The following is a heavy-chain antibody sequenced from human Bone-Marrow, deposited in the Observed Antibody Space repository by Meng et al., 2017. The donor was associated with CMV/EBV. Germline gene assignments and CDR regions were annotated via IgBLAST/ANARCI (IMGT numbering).Heavy chain of an antibody. D-gene: IGHD6-13*01. V-gene: IGHV4-59*01. CDR2: IYYSGST. CDR1: GGSISSYY. Sequence: SETLSLTCTVSGGSISSYYWSWIRQPPGKGLEWIGYIYYSGSTNYNPSLKSRVTISVDTSKNQFSLKLSSVTAADTAVYYCARGILIAAAGTNYYYGMDVWGQGTTVPVSS. J-gene: IGHJ6*02. CDR3: ARGILIAAAGTNYYYGMDV.